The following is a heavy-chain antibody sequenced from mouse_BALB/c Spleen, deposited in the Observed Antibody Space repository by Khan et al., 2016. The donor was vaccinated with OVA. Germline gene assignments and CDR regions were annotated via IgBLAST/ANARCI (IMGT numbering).Heavy chain of an antibody. Sequence: QVQLKQSGAELAKPGASVKMSCKASGYTFINSWIILVNQRPGQGLEWTGYINASTGYTEYNQNFKDTATLTAVKSSCTASMQLSSLTSEDSAGYYCARRGLRWDFDYWGQGTTLTVSS. CDR1: GYTFINSW. V-gene: IGHV1-7*01. CDR2: INASTGYT. J-gene: IGHJ2*01. CDR3: ARRGLRWDFDY. D-gene: IGHD1-1*01.